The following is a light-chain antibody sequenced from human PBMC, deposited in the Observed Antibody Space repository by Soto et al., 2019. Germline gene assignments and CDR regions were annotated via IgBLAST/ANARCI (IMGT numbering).Light chain of an antibody. V-gene: IGKV3-15*01. CDR2: GAS. CDR1: QSINNN. CDR3: QQSNNWPLT. Sequence: EIVMTQSPATLSVSPGERATLSCRASQSINNNLAWYQQKPGQAPRLLIYGASTRATGIPARFRGSASGTEFTLAISSLQSEDFAVYYCQQSNNWPLTFGGGTKVEIK. J-gene: IGKJ4*01.